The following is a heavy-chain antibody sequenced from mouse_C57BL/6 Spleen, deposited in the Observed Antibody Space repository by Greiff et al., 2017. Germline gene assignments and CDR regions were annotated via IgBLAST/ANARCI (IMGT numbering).Heavy chain of an antibody. D-gene: IGHD2-4*01. CDR1: GYTFTSYW. J-gene: IGHJ1*03. CDR2: IDPSDSYT. Sequence: QVQLQQPGAELVMPGASVKLSCKASGYTFTSYWMHWVKQRPGQGLEWIGEIDPSDSYTNYNQKFKGKSTLTVDKSSSTAYMQLSSLTSEDSAVYYCARGVITTPYWYFDVWGTGTTVTVSS. V-gene: IGHV1-69*01. CDR3: ARGVITTPYWYFDV.